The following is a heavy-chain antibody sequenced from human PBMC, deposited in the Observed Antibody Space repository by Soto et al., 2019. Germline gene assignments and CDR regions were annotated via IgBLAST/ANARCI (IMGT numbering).Heavy chain of an antibody. D-gene: IGHD3-9*01. CDR1: GYTFTSYG. J-gene: IGHJ4*02. CDR2: ISAYNGST. CDR3: ARDEAPILTGYYSRFYFDY. Sequence: ASVKVSCKASGYTFTSYGISWVRQAPGQGLEWMGWISAYNGSTNYAQKLQGRVTMTTDTSTSTAYMELRSLRSDDTAVYYCARDEAPILTGYYSRFYFDYWGQGTLVTVSS. V-gene: IGHV1-18*04.